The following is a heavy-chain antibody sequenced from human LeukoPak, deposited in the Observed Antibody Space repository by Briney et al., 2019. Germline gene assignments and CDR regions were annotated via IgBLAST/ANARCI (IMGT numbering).Heavy chain of an antibody. CDR1: GYTFTNYD. Sequence: ASVKVSCKASGYTFTNYDINWVRQATGQGLEWMGWMSPNSGNTGHAQKFQGRVTMTRNTSISTAYMELSSLRSEDTAVYYCASTRGYSSSWYSDYWGQGTPVPVSS. J-gene: IGHJ4*02. CDR3: ASTRGYSSSWYSDY. D-gene: IGHD6-13*01. CDR2: MSPNSGNT. V-gene: IGHV1-8*01.